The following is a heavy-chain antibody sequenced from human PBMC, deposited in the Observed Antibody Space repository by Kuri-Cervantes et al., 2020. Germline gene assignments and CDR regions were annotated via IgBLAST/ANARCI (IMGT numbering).Heavy chain of an antibody. D-gene: IGHD2-2*01. CDR3: VRKPYRLQSFDY. Sequence: GESLKISCAASGFTFDDYAMHWVRQAPGKGLEWVSLISWDGGSTYYADSVKGRFTISRDNAKNTLYLQMNSLRAEDTGVYYCVRKPYRLQSFDYWGQGTEVTVSS. V-gene: IGHV3-43D*04. J-gene: IGHJ4*02. CDR2: ISWDGGST. CDR1: GFTFDDYA.